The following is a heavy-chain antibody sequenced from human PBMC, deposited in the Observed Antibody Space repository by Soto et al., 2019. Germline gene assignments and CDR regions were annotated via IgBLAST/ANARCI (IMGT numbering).Heavy chain of an antibody. J-gene: IGHJ4*02. CDR2: IYYSGST. CDR3: ARGPGTMAKIDY. D-gene: IGHD3-10*01. Sequence: SETLSLTCTVSGGSISSGGYYWSWIRQHPGKGLEWIGYIYYSGSTYYNQSLKSRVTISVDTSKNQFSLKLSSVTAADTAVYYCARGPGTMAKIDYWGQGTLVTVSS. CDR1: GGSISSGGYY. V-gene: IGHV4-31*03.